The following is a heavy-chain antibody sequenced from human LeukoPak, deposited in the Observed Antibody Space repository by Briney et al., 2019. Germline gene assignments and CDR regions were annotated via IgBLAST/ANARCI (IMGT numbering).Heavy chain of an antibody. D-gene: IGHD1-26*01. V-gene: IGHV3-64D*09. CDR1: GFTFSRYA. CDR2: INDNGGRT. CDR3: VKDVGGSYAFDY. J-gene: IGHJ4*02. Sequence: PGGSLRLSCSASGFTFSRYAMHWVRQAPGKGLEYVSGINDNGGRTHYGDSVKGRFSISRDNSKNTLHLQMSPLRAEDTALYYCVKDVGGSYAFDYWGQGILVTVAS.